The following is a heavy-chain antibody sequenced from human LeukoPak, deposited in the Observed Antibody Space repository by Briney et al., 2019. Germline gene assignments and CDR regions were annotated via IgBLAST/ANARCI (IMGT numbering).Heavy chain of an antibody. CDR2: IYYSGDT. CDR3: ARDVAGNTFDY. CDR1: GFTFSSYW. D-gene: IGHD5-12*01. V-gene: IGHV4-39*07. Sequence: GSLRLSCAASGFTFSSYWMSWVRQAPGKGLEWLGSIYYSGDTYNNPPLTSRVTISVDTAKSQFSLRLTSLTAADTAVYYCARDVAGNTFDYWGQGTLVTVSS. J-gene: IGHJ4*02.